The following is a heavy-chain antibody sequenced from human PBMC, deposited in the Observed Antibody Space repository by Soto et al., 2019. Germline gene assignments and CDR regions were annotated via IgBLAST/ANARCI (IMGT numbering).Heavy chain of an antibody. CDR2: IFHSGDT. CDR3: AYRTGWYRHDV. D-gene: IGHD6-19*01. V-gene: IGHV4-4*02. CDR1: GDSISNSRW. J-gene: IGHJ3*01. Sequence: QVQLQESGPGLVKPSGTLSLTCAVSGDSISNSRWWTWVRQPPGKGLEWIGDIFHSGDTNYNPSRKXGXXXSXXKSQNQFSLKVSAVTAADTAVYYCAYRTGWYRHDVWGQGTLVTVSS.